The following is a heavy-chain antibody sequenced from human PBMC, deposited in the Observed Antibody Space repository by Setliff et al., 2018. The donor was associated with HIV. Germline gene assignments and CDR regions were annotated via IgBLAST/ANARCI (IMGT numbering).Heavy chain of an antibody. V-gene: IGHV4-4*08. CDR2: IYTSGSS. Sequence: PSETLSLTCTVSGVSGGSINNYQWSWIRQPPGKGLEWIGYIYTSGSSNYNPSLKSRVTISADTPKNQLSLKLTSVTAADTAVYYCAMLDTSDYFRNNWFDSWGQGTLVTVSS. D-gene: IGHD3-22*01. CDR1: GGSINNYQ. CDR3: AMLDTSDYFRNNWFDS. J-gene: IGHJ5*01.